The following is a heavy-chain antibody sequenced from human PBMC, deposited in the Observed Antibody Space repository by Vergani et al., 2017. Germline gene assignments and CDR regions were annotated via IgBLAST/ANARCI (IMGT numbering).Heavy chain of an antibody. V-gene: IGHV4-59*08. CDR3: ARHDYRKHWFDP. D-gene: IGHD4/OR15-4a*01. J-gene: IGHJ5*02. CDR1: GGSISSYY. CDR2: IYYSGST. Sequence: QVQLQESGPGLVKPSETLSLTCTVSGGSISSYYWSWIRQPPGKGLEWIGYIYYSGSTNYNPSLKSRVTISVDTSKNQFSLELSAVTAADTAVYYCARHDYRKHWFDPGGQGTLVTVSS.